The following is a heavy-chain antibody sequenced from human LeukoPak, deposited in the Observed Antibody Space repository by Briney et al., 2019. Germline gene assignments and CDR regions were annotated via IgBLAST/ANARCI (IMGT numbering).Heavy chain of an antibody. CDR1: GYTFTSYG. D-gene: IGHD2-2*01. CDR2: ISAYNGNT. CDR3: AREAGGSTSSTASGMDV. J-gene: IGHJ6*02. V-gene: IGHV1-18*01. Sequence: EASVKVSCKASGYTFTSYGISWVRQAPGQGLEWMGWISAYNGNTNYAQKLQGRVTMTTDTSTSTAYMELSSLRSEDTAVYYCAREAGGSTSSTASGMDVWGQGTTVTVSS.